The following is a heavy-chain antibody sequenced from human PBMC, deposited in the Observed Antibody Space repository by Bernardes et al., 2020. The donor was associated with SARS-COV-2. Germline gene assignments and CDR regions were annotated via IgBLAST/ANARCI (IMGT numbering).Heavy chain of an antibody. J-gene: IGHJ4*02. D-gene: IGHD6-19*01. V-gene: IGHV3-7*01. Sequence: RRSMRPSCAASGFTFSSYWMSWVRQAPGKGLEWVAKTKGDGSQRSSVGAVRGRSTISRDNAKNLLYLQMNSLRVEDTAVYYCARIAEVTGRDYWGQATLVTVSS. CDR3: ARIAEVTGRDY. CDR1: GFTFSSYW. CDR2: TKGDGSQR.